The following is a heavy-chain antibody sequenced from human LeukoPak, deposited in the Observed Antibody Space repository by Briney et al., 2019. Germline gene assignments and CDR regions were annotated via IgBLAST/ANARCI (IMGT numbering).Heavy chain of an antibody. CDR1: GFTFSSYS. J-gene: IGHJ4*02. CDR3: ASWPDSRNLGY. V-gene: IGHV3-21*04. D-gene: IGHD4-11*01. Sequence: GGSLRLSCAASGFTFSSYSMNWVRQAPGKGLEWVSSISSSSSYIYYADSVKGRFTISRDNAKNSLYLQMNSLRAEDTATYFCASWPDSRNLGYWGQGTLVTVSS. CDR2: ISSSSSYI.